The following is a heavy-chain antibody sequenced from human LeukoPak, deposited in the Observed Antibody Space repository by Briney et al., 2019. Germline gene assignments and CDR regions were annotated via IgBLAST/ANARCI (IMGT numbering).Heavy chain of an antibody. J-gene: IGHJ4*02. D-gene: IGHD6-13*01. V-gene: IGHV3-15*01. CDR2: IKSKSAGGTT. Sequence: GSLRLSCAASGFTFSNAWMSWVRQAPGKGLEWVGRIKSKSAGGTTDYAAPVKGRFNISRDDSENTLYLHMNSLKTEDTAVYYCATIRDSSSWAFDYWGQGTLVTVSS. CDR1: GFTFSNAW. CDR3: ATIRDSSSWAFDY.